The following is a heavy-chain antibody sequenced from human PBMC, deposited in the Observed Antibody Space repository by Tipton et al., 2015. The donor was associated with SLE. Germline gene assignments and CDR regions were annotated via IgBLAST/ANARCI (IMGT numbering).Heavy chain of an antibody. D-gene: IGHD3-10*01. Sequence: SLRLSCAASGFTFSSYAMHWVRQAPGKGLEWVANIKEDGSEKHYVDSVKDRLTISRDNAKNQFSLKLNSLTAADTAVYYCATLDAPGSYPFDYWGQGTRVTVSS. J-gene: IGHJ4*02. V-gene: IGHV3-7*03. CDR2: IKEDGSEK. CDR1: GFTFSSYA. CDR3: ATLDAPGSYPFDY.